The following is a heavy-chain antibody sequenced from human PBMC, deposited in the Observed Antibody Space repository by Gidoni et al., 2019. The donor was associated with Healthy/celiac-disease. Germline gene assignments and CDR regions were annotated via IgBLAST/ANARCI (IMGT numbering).Heavy chain of an antibody. V-gene: IGHV3-30-3*01. CDR1: GFTFSSYA. CDR3: ARGYGSGSLGY. Sequence: QVQLVESGGGVVQPGRSLRLSCAASGFTFSSYAMHWVRQAPGKGLEWVAVISYDGSNKYYADSVKGRFTISRDNSKNTLYLQMNSLRAEDTAVYYCARGYGSGSLGYWGQGTLVTVSS. CDR2: ISYDGSNK. J-gene: IGHJ4*02. D-gene: IGHD3-10*01.